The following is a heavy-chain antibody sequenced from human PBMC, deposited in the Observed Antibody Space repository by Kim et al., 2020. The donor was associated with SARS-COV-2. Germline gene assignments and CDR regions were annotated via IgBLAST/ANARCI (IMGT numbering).Heavy chain of an antibody. V-gene: IGHV3-30*18. CDR3: AKDLSFYGDFNRYYYYGMDD. Sequence: GGSLRLSCAASGLTFSSYGINWARQVPGKGLEWVAVISYDGSNIYYADSVKGRFTIFRDNSKNALYLQMNRLGAEDTAVYYCAKDLSFYGDFNRYYYYGMDDWGQGTTVTVSS. CDR1: GLTFSSYG. CDR2: ISYDGSNI. J-gene: IGHJ6*02. D-gene: IGHD4-17*01.